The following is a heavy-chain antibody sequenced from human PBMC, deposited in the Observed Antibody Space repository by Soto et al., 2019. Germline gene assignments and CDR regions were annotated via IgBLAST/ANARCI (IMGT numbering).Heavy chain of an antibody. J-gene: IGHJ4*02. CDR3: ARVGPKLLLYSYDY. V-gene: IGHV1-8*02. D-gene: IGHD2-21*01. Sequence: ASVKVSCKASGYTFTSYDINWVRQATGQGLEWMGWMNPNSGNKGYAQKFQGRVTMTRNTSISTAYMELSSLRSEDTAVYYCARVGPKLLLYSYDYWGQGTLVTVSS. CDR2: MNPNSGNK. CDR1: GYTFTSYD.